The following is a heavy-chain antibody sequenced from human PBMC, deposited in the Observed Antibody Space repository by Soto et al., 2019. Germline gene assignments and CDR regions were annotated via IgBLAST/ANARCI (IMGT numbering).Heavy chain of an antibody. CDR3: ERGYTSGWYYFDT. Sequence: SETLSLTCTVSGGSMNSYYWSWIRQPPGKRLEWIGYIYYSGSTNYNPSLKSRVTISVDTSKSQFSLKLSSVTPADTAVYYCERGYTSGWYYFDTWGQGTLVT. CDR1: GGSMNSYY. D-gene: IGHD6-19*01. J-gene: IGHJ4*02. V-gene: IGHV4-59*01. CDR2: IYYSGST.